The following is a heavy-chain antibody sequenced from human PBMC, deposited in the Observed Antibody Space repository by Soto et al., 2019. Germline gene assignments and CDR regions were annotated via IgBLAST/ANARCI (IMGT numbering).Heavy chain of an antibody. CDR1: DDSINSDKYY. J-gene: IGHJ6*02. D-gene: IGHD6-13*01. CDR3: ARDRGIGGGGGRDYYYGMDV. CDR2: IYYRGNA. Sequence: SETLSLTCSVSDDSINSDKYYWGWIRQPPGKGLEWIGSIYYRGNAYYDPSLQTRVTISQDESKSQFSLKLNSVTAEDTAVYYCARDRGIGGGGGRDYYYGMDVWGQATTVTVSS. V-gene: IGHV4-39*07.